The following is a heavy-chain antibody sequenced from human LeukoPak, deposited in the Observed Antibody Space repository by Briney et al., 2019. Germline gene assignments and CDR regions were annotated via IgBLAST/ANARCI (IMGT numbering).Heavy chain of an antibody. CDR1: GYTFTSYY. V-gene: IGHV1-46*01. Sequence: ASVKVSCKASGYTFTSYYMHWVRQAPGQGLEWMAIINPSGGSTSYAQKFQGRVTMTRDTSTSTVYMELSSLRSEDTAVYYCARSGAAAINYYYYGMDVWGQGTTVTVSS. J-gene: IGHJ6*02. CDR3: ARSGAAAINYYYYGMDV. CDR2: INPSGGST. D-gene: IGHD6-13*01.